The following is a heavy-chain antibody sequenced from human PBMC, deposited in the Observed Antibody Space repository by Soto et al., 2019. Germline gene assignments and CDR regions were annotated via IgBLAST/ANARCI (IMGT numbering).Heavy chain of an antibody. CDR1: GGSFSGYY. CDR2: INHSGST. D-gene: IGHD3-3*01. V-gene: IGHV4-34*01. CDR3: ARSDYDFWSGYPVIDY. Sequence: SETLSLTCAVYGGSFSGYYWSWIRQPPGKGLEWIGEINHSGSTNYNPSLKSRVTISVDTSKNQFSLKLSSVTAADTAVYYCARSDYDFWSGYPVIDYWGQGTLVTVSS. J-gene: IGHJ4*02.